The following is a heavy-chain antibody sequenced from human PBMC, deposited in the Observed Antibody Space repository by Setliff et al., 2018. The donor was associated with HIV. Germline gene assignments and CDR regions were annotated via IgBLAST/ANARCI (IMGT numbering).Heavy chain of an antibody. CDR3: ARTSGDAYNYEGAFDV. V-gene: IGHV1-69*05. CDR2: IIPIFKSA. Sequence: SVKVSCKVSGNTFNNYGLNWVRQAPGQGLEWMGGIIPIFKSADYAQKFQGRVTITTDESTSTAYMDLSSLKSEDTAIYYCARTSGDAYNYEGAFDVWGQGTLVTVSS. CDR1: GNTFNNYG. D-gene: IGHD5-12*01. J-gene: IGHJ3*01.